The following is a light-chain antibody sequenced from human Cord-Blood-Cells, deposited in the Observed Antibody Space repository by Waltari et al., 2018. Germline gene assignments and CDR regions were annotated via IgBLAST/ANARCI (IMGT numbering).Light chain of an antibody. V-gene: IGLV2-8*01. CDR2: EVS. CDR1: SSDVGGYNY. CDR3: SSYAGSNNYV. Sequence: QSALTQPPSASGSPGQSVTISCTGTSSDVGGYNYVSWYQQHPGKAPKLMIYEVSKRTSGVPDRFSGSKSGNTACLTVSGLQAEDEADYYCSSYAGSNNYVFGTGTKVTVL. J-gene: IGLJ1*01.